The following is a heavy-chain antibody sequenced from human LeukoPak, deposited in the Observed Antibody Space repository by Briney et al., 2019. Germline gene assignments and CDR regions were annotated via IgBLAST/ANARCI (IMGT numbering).Heavy chain of an antibody. CDR1: VGSVSSNY. V-gene: IGHV4-59*02. D-gene: IGHD3-10*01. CDR3: ARGRDLITMVRGVIMGSFDY. J-gene: IGHJ4*02. Sequence: SETLSLTCTVSVGSVSSNYLCWSPHPPRKGLGRSGYTYYSGNTTFSPLLKSTVTISVDTSKTQFSLKLSSVTAADTAVYYCARGRDLITMVRGVIMGSFDYWGQGTLVTVSS. CDR2: TYYSGNT.